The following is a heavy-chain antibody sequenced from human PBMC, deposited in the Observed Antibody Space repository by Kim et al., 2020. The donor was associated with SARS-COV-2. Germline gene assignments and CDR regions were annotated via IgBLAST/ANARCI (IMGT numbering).Heavy chain of an antibody. J-gene: IGHJ4*02. CDR3: ARDVGTAYFDY. CDR2: K. Sequence: KYYADSVKGRFTISRDNSKNTLYLQMNSLRAEDTAVYYCARDVGTAYFDYWGQGTLVTVSS. D-gene: IGHD1-1*01. V-gene: IGHV3-33*01.